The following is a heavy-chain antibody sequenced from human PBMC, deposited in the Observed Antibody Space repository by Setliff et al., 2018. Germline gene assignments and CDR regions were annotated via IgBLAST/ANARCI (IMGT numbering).Heavy chain of an antibody. CDR3: AGGHYGL. J-gene: IGHJ4*02. CDR1: GFNFDDYG. CDR2: INWNGGST. Sequence: AGGSLRLSCTASGFNFDDYGMSWVRQAPGKGLEWVSGINWNGGSTGYGDSVKGRFTISRDNAKNSLYLQMDSLRVEDTAVYYCAGGHYGLWGQGTLVTVSS. V-gene: IGHV3-20*04. D-gene: IGHD3-10*01.